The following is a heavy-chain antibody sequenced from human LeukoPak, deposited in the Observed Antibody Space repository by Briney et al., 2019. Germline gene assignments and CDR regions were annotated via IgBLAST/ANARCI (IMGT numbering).Heavy chain of an antibody. Sequence: SETLSHTYTVSGGSISSYYWSWIRQPPGKGLEWIGYIYYSGSTNYNPSLKSRVTISVDTSKNQFSLKLSSVTVADTAVYYCARGTGPSTSRYPFDPWGQEPLLSVSS. D-gene: IGHD6-13*01. CDR3: ARGTGPSTSRYPFDP. J-gene: IGHJ5*02. CDR1: GGSISSYY. CDR2: IYYSGST. V-gene: IGHV4-59*01.